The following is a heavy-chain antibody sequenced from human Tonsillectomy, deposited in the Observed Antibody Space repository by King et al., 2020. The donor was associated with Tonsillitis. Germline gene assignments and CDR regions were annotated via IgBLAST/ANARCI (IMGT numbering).Heavy chain of an antibody. CDR3: ARLNYDSTGYYYYYYMDV. V-gene: IGHV4-31*03. D-gene: IGHD3-22*01. CDR1: GASISSGDYY. Sequence: VQLKESGPGLVKPSQTLSLTCTVSGASISSGDYYWTWIRQHPGKGLEWIGYIYYSGTTHYNPSLKSRVIISLDTSKNHFSLKLSSVTAADTAVYYCARLNYDSTGYYYYYYMDVWGKGTTVTVSS. J-gene: IGHJ6*03. CDR2: IYYSGTT.